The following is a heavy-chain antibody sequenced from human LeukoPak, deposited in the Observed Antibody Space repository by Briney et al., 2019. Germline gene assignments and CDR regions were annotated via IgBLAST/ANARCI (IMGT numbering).Heavy chain of an antibody. V-gene: IGHV3-74*01. Sequence: GGSLRLSCAASGFSFSDYWMYWVRQAPGQGLVWVSRSNPDESLTDYADSVQGRFTISRDNSKNTLYLQMNSLRAEDTAVYYCAKEIAAAVPYYYYGMDVWGQGTTVTVSS. CDR3: AKEIAAAVPYYYYGMDV. D-gene: IGHD6-13*01. J-gene: IGHJ6*02. CDR2: SNPDESLT. CDR1: GFSFSDYW.